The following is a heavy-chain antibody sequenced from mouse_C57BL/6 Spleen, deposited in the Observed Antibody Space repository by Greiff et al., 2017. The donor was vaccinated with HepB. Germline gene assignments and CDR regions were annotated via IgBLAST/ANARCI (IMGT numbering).Heavy chain of an antibody. CDR3: ARGGNYGFAY. V-gene: IGHV5-17*01. J-gene: IGHJ3*01. CDR2: ISSGSSTI. CDR1: GFTFSDYG. Sequence: EVMLVESGGGLVKPGGSLKLPCAASGFTFSDYGMHWVRQAPEKGLEWVAYISSGSSTIYYADTVKGRFTISRDNAKNTLFLQMTSLRSEDTAMYYCARGGNYGFAYWGQGTLVTVSA. D-gene: IGHD1-1*01.